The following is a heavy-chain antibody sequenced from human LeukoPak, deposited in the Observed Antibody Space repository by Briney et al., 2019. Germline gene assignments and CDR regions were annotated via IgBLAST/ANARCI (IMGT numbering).Heavy chain of an antibody. CDR1: GGSISSYY. CDR3: ARGGRFPCDY. D-gene: IGHD2-21*01. Sequence: SETLSLTCTVSGGSISSYYWSWIRQPPGKGLEWIGYIYFSGSTNYNPSLKSRVTISVDSSKNQFSLKLSSVTAADTAVYYCARGGRFPCDYWGQGTLVTVSS. CDR2: IYFSGST. J-gene: IGHJ4*02. V-gene: IGHV4-59*01.